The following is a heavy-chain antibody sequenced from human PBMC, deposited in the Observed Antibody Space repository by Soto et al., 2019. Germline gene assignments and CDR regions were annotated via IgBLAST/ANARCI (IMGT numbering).Heavy chain of an antibody. D-gene: IGHD3-22*01. CDR1: GDSVSGGDSY. Sequence: QVQLQESGPGRVKPSQTLSLTCTVSGDSVSGGDSYWSWIRQPPGKGLEWFGYTAFSGYTSYTPSLKSRVTISVDMSNSQFSLRRTSVTAADTAIYYCVRGGNPYHYATSGPGTFDKWGQGTLVSVSS. CDR3: VRGGNPYHYATSGPGTFDK. J-gene: IGHJ4*02. CDR2: TAFSGYT. V-gene: IGHV4-30-4*01.